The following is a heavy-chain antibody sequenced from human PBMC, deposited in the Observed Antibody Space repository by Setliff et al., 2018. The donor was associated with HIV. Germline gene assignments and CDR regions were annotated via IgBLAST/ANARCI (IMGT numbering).Heavy chain of an antibody. CDR3: ARHSGSGYYLIDP. V-gene: IGHV4-39*01. CDR1: GGSISSSSYH. D-gene: IGHD3-22*01. Sequence: SETLSLTCSVSGGSISSSSYHWGWIRQPPGKGLEWIGGVYYSGNTYYNPSLEARVTISIDTSKNQFSLRLNSVTAADTAVYYCARHSGSGYYLIDPWGQGTLVTVSS. J-gene: IGHJ5*02. CDR2: VYYSGNT.